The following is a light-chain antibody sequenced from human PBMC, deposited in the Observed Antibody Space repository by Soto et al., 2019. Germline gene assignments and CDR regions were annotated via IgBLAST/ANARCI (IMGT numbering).Light chain of an antibody. J-gene: IGKJ1*01. CDR1: QSVLYSSNNKNY. Sequence: DIVMTQSPDSLAVSLGERATINCKSSQSVLYSSNNKNYLAWYQQKPGQPPKLLIYWASTRESGVPDRFSGSGSGTDFTLTISSLQAEDVAVYYCQQHYSTPGTFGQGTKVDIK. CDR3: QQHYSTPGT. V-gene: IGKV4-1*01. CDR2: WAS.